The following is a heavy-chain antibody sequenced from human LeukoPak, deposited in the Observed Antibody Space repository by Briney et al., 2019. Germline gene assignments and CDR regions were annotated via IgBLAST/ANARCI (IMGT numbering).Heavy chain of an antibody. D-gene: IGHD6-6*01. CDR1: GYTFTSYG. Sequence: ASVKVSCKASGYTFTSYGISWVRQAPGQGLEWMGWISAYNGNTNYAQKLQGRVTMTTDTSTSTAYMELRSLRSDDTAMYYCARTFSAARGSFYFDYWGQGTLVTVSS. J-gene: IGHJ4*02. CDR2: ISAYNGNT. V-gene: IGHV1-18*01. CDR3: ARTFSAARGSFYFDY.